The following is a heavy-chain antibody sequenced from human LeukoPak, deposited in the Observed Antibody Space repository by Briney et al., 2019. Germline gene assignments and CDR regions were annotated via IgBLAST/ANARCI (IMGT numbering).Heavy chain of an antibody. J-gene: IGHJ4*02. CDR2: IYHGGGT. D-gene: IGHD1-1*01. V-gene: IGHV4-38-2*01. CDR3: ARPIGAQSSPGRFDL. CDR1: AYYIYSGYY. Sequence: SETLSLTCGVYAYYIYSGYYWCWIRQPPGKGLEWIGSIYHGGGTYYNPSLKSRVTISLDTSKNQFSLNLNSLTARCGYVYLCARPIGAQSSPGRFDLWGQGMLVTVSS.